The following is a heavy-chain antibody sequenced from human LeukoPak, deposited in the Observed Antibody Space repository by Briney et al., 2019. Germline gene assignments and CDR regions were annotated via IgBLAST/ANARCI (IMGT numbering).Heavy chain of an antibody. CDR1: GGFICSYY. Sequence: NPSETPTLTCTVSGGFICSYYWSCIPQPAGKGLEWIGRIYTSGSTNFNPSLKSRVTLSVDQCKDQASLEMGSVTAAGTAVYYCAREGIIPAAAGHADWTFDYWGQGTLVTVSS. V-gene: IGHV4-4*07. CDR2: IYTSGST. D-gene: IGHD6-13*01. J-gene: IGHJ4*02. CDR3: AREGIIPAAAGHADWTFDY.